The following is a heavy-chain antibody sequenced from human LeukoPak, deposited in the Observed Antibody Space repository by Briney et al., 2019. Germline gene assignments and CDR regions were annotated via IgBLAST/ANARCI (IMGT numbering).Heavy chain of an antibody. CDR2: IWYDGSGK. J-gene: IGHJ4*02. CDR3: ARDEGRFLKWFFDY. V-gene: IGHV3-33*01. D-gene: IGHD3-3*01. CDR1: GFTFSSNG. Sequence: GGSLRLSCAASGFTFSSNGMHWVRQAPGKGLEWVAVIWYDGSGKYYADSVKGRFTITRDNSKNTLYLQMNSLRVEDTAVYYCARDEGRFLKWFFDYWGQGTLVTVSS.